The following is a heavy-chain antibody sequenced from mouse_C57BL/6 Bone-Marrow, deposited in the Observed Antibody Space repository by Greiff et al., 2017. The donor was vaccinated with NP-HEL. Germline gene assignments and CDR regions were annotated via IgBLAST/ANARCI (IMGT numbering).Heavy chain of an antibody. CDR2: IDPSDSET. Sequence: QVQLQQPGAELVRPGSSVKLSCKASGYTFTSYWMHWVKQRPIQGLEWIGNIDPSDSETHYNQKFKDKATLTVDKSSSTAYMQLSSLTSEDSAVYYCASTSYSNYGYFDVWGTGTTVTVSS. V-gene: IGHV1-52*01. D-gene: IGHD2-5*01. CDR1: GYTFTSYW. J-gene: IGHJ1*03. CDR3: ASTSYSNYGYFDV.